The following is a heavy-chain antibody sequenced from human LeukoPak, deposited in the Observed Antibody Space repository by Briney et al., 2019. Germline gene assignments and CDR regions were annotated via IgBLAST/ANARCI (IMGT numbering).Heavy chain of an antibody. V-gene: IGHV4-59*12. D-gene: IGHD3-10*01. CDR3: ARDCAELSGSGKNHQTRWFDP. CDR1: GGSISSYY. Sequence: SETLSLTCTVSGGSISSYYWSWIRQPPGKGLEWIGYMYYSGSTNYNPSLKSRVTISVDTSKNQFSLKLSSVTAADTAVYYCARDCAELSGSGKNHQTRWFDPWGQGTLVTVSS. CDR2: MYYSGST. J-gene: IGHJ5*02.